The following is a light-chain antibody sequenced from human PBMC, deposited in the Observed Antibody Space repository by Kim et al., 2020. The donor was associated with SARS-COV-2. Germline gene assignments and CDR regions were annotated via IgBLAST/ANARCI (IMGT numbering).Light chain of an antibody. Sequence: SYELTQPPSVSVSPGQTASITCSGDKLGDKYACWYQQKPGQYPVLVIYQDSKRPSGIPERFSGSNSGNTATLTISGTQAMDEADYYCQAWDSSTNDVFGT. CDR3: QAWDSSTNDV. CDR1: KLGDKY. CDR2: QDS. J-gene: IGLJ1*01. V-gene: IGLV3-1*01.